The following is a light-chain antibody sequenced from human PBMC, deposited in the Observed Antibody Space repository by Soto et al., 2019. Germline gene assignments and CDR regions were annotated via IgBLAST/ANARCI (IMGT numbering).Light chain of an antibody. CDR1: STDFVGYNR. V-gene: IGLV2-18*02. CDR2: KVS. CDR3: SSFTSAYTFV. Sequence: QSVLTQPPSVSGSPGQSVTISCTGTSTDFVGYNRVSWYQQHPGKAPKLLISKVSNRPSGVSDRFSGSKSGNTASLTISGLQAEDEADYYCSSFTSAYTFVFGSGTKVTVL. J-gene: IGLJ1*01.